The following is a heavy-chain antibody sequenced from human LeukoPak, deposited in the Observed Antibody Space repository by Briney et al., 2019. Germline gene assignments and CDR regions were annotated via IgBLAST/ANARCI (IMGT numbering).Heavy chain of an antibody. D-gene: IGHD3-10*01. CDR2: INPNSGGT. CDR1: GYTFTGYY. CDR3: ARAYGSGSSYHPDY. V-gene: IGHV1-2*02. J-gene: IGHJ4*02. Sequence: RWASVKVSCKASGYTFTGYYMHWVRQAPGQGLEWMGWINPNSGGTNYAQKFQGRVTMTRDTSISTAYMELGSLRSDDTAIYYCARAYGSGSSYHPDYWGQGTLVTVSS.